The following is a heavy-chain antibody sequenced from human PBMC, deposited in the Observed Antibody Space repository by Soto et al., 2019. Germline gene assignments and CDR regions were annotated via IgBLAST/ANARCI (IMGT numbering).Heavy chain of an antibody. D-gene: IGHD3-16*01. CDR2: IYYSGST. V-gene: IGHV4-59*01. CDR3: AREWGATFDY. J-gene: IGHJ4*02. Sequence: SETLSLTCTVSCGSISSYYWSWIRQPPGKGLEWIGYIYYSGSTNYNPSLKSRVTISVDTSENQFSLKLSSVTAADTAVYYCAREWGATFDYWGQGTLVTVSS. CDR1: CGSISSYY.